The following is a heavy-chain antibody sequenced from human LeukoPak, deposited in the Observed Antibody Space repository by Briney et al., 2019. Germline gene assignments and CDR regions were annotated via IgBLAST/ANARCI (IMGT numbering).Heavy chain of an antibody. CDR2: TSGSGGLT. CDR1: GFSFSSYA. J-gene: IGHJ4*02. D-gene: IGHD2-2*01. Sequence: GGSLRLSCAASGFSFSSYAMSWVRQAPEKGLEWVSTTSGSGGLTYYGDAVKGRFTISRDNSKNTLYLQVSSLRAEDTAVYYCAKAPGYCSGSTCYLYFDYWGQGTLVTVSS. V-gene: IGHV3-23*01. CDR3: AKAPGYCSGSTCYLYFDY.